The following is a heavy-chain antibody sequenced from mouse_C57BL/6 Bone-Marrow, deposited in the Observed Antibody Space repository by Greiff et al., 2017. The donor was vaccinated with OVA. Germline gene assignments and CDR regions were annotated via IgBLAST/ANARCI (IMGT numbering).Heavy chain of an antibody. CDR2: ISNGGGST. Sequence: DVHLVESGGGLVQPGGSLKLSCAASGFTFSDYYMYWVRQTPEKRLEWVAYISNGGGSTYYPDTVKGRVTISRDKDKNTRYLQMSRLKSEDTAMYYCARRTRASYWYFDVWGTGTTVTVSS. CDR1: GFTFSDYY. CDR3: ARRTRASYWYFDV. J-gene: IGHJ1*03. V-gene: IGHV5-12*01. D-gene: IGHD6-1*01.